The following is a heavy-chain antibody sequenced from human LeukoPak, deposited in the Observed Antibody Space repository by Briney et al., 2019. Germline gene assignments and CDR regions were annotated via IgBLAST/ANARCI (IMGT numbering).Heavy chain of an antibody. D-gene: IGHD6-13*01. Sequence: GRPLRLSCAASGFTFSSYGMHWVRQAPGKGLEWVAVISYDGSNKYYADSVKGRFTISRDNSKNTLYLQMNSLRAEDTAVYYCAKDQGSSSSSGMDVWGQGTTVTVSS. V-gene: IGHV3-30*18. CDR2: ISYDGSNK. CDR1: GFTFSSYG. CDR3: AKDQGSSSSSGMDV. J-gene: IGHJ6*02.